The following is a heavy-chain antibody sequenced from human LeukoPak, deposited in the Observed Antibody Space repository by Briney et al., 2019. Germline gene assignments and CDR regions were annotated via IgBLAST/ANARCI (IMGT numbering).Heavy chain of an antibody. Sequence: GGSLRLSCAASGFTSSDYYMSWIRQAPGKGLECVSYISSSGSTIYYADSVKGRFTISRDNAKNSLYLQMNSLRAEDTAVYYCARDLGFFDAFDIWGQGTMVTVSS. V-gene: IGHV3-11*01. CDR1: GFTSSDYY. CDR2: ISSSGSTI. CDR3: ARDLGFFDAFDI. D-gene: IGHD3-10*01. J-gene: IGHJ3*02.